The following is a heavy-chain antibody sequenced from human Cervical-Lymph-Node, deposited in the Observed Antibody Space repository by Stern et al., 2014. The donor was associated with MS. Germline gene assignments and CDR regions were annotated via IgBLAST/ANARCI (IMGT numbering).Heavy chain of an antibody. J-gene: IGHJ3*02. CDR2: IVVGSGNT. V-gene: IGHV1-58*01. Sequence: QLVESGPEVKKPGTSVKVSCKASGFTFISSAVQWVRQARGQRLEWIGWIVVGSGNTNYAQKFQERVTITRDMSTSTAYMELSSLRSEDTAVYYCAADRYYYDSSGYYDGDDAFDIWGQGTMVTVSS. CDR3: AADRYYYDSSGYYDGDDAFDI. CDR1: GFTFISSA. D-gene: IGHD3-22*01.